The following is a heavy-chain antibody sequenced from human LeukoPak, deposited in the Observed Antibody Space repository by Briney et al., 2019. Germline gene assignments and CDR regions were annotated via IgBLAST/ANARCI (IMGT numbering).Heavy chain of an antibody. CDR2: ISGYNGNA. CDR1: GYTFSSYG. CDR3: ARENFPTIRGYCTVGRCALDF. Sequence: ASVKVSCKASGYTFSSYGISWVRQAPGQGLEWMGWISGYNGNANYAQKLQGRVTMTTDTSTSTAYMELRSLRSDDTAVYYCARENFPTIRGYCTVGRCALDFWGQGTLVTVSS. V-gene: IGHV1-18*01. D-gene: IGHD2-15*01. J-gene: IGHJ4*02.